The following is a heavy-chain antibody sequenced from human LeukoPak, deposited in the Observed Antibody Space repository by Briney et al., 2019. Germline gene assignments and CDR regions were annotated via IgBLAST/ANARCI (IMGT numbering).Heavy chain of an antibody. CDR2: IYHSGST. D-gene: IGHD3-22*01. Sequence: SETLSLTCAVSGDSISSGGYSWSWIRQPPGKGLEWIGYIYHSGSTYYNPSLKSRVTISVDRSKNQFSLKLSSVTAADTAVYYCARVGYYDSSGYPGAFDIWGQGTMVTVSS. V-gene: IGHV4-30-2*01. CDR3: ARVGYYDSSGYPGAFDI. CDR1: GDSISSGGYS. J-gene: IGHJ3*02.